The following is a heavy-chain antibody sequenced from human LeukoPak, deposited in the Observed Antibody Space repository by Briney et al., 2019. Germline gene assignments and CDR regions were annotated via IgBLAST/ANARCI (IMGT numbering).Heavy chain of an antibody. D-gene: IGHD6-19*01. CDR2: INPNSGGT. CDR3: ARAGYSSGWVNFDY. V-gene: IGHV1-2*02. CDR1: GYTFTGYY. Sequence: ASVKVSCKASGYTFTGYYMHWVRQAPGQGLEWMGWINPNSGGTNYAQKFQGRDTMTRDTSISTAYMELSRLRSDDTAVYYCARAGYSSGWVNFDYWGQGTLVTVSS. J-gene: IGHJ4*02.